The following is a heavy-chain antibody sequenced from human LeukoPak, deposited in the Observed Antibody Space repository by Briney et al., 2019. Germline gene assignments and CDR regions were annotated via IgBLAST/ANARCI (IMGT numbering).Heavy chain of an antibody. V-gene: IGHV3-30*02. Sequence: NPGGSLRLSCAASGFTFSRYGMHWVRQAPGKGLAWVSFVRSDGSFESYAASVRGRFTISRDNYMNTLYLEMNSLTAEDTAIYYCAKEKTTVTSRGAFEIWGQGTMVTVSS. D-gene: IGHD4-17*01. CDR3: AKEKTTVTSRGAFEI. CDR2: VRSDGSFE. CDR1: GFTFSRYG. J-gene: IGHJ3*02.